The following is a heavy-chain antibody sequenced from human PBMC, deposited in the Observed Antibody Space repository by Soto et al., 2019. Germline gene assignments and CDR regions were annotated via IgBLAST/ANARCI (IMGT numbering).Heavy chain of an antibody. V-gene: IGHV3-11*01. CDR2: ISDRAIDT. D-gene: IGHD3-3*01. CDR1: GFTFSDYY. J-gene: IGHJ4*02. CDR3: ARQRTGDYNDLDFDY. Sequence: VQLVESGGGLVEPGGSLRLSCAASGFTFSDYYMSWIRQAPGKGLEWLSYISDRAIDTYYADSVKGRFTISRDNAKNSLYLQMDSLRAGDTAVYYCARQRTGDYNDLDFDYWGQGTLVTVSS.